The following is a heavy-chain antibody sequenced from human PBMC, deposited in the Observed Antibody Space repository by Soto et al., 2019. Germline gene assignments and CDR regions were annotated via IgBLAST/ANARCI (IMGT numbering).Heavy chain of an antibody. J-gene: IGHJ6*02. V-gene: IGHV3-30*03. CDR1: GFTFSRYG. Sequence: QVHLVESGGGVVQPGRSLRLSCAASGFTFSRYGMHWVRQAPGKELAWVALISDDGKNTYYADSVKGRFTSSRDNSKSTLYLQMNSLRAEDTAVYYCARDSNGMDVWGQGTTVSVSS. CDR3: ARDSNGMDV. CDR2: ISDDGKNT.